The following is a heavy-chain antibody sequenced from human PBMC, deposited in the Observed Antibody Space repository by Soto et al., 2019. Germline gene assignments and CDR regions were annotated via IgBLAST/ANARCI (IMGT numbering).Heavy chain of an antibody. D-gene: IGHD6-13*01. V-gene: IGHV1-69*01. CDR1: GGTFSSYS. CDR3: ARDRIVAVGTNAFNI. CDR2: INPIFDTA. J-gene: IGHJ3*02. Sequence: QVQLVQSGAEVKKPGSSVKVSCKASGGTFSSYSISWVRQAPGQGLEWMGGINPIFDTAEYAQKFQGRVTFTADESTPTAYMELSSLRSEDTAVYYCARDRIVAVGTNAFNIWGEGTRVTFSS.